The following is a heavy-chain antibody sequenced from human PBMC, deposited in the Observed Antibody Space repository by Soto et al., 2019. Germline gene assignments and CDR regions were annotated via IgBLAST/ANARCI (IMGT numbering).Heavy chain of an antibody. J-gene: IGHJ6*02. V-gene: IGHV3-33*08. Sequence: GGSLRLSCTASGFAFRNYAIHWVRQAPGKGLEWVAVIWYDGSNKYYADSVKGRFTISRDNSKNTLYLQMNSLRAEDTAVYYCARVARPWYVATGPYYYYGMDVWGQGTTVTVSS. D-gene: IGHD5-12*01. CDR3: ARVARPWYVATGPYYYYGMDV. CDR1: GFAFRNYA. CDR2: IWYDGSNK.